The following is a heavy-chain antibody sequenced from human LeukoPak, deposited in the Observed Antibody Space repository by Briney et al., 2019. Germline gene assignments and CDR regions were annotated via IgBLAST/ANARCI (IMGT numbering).Heavy chain of an antibody. J-gene: IGHJ4*02. D-gene: IGHD6-13*01. V-gene: IGHV1-69*04. CDR3: ARDSSSKGPGY. CDR1: GGTFSSYA. Sequence: ASVKVSCKASGGTFSSYAISWVRQAPGQGLEWMGRIIPILGIANYAQKFQGRVTIIADKSTSTAYMELSSLRSEDTAVYYCARDSSSKGPGYWGQGTLVTVSS. CDR2: IIPILGIA.